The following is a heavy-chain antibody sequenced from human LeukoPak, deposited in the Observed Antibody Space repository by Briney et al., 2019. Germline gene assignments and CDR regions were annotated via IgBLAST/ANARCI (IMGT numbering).Heavy chain of an antibody. CDR1: GFTFSSCA. J-gene: IGHJ5*02. V-gene: IGHV3-23*01. CDR2: INGRGDNT. D-gene: IGHD2/OR15-2a*01. Sequence: PGGSLRLSCAASGFTFSSCAMNWVRQAPGKGLEWVSAINGRGDNTYYADSVKGRFTISRDNSKSTLFLQMNSLRAEDTAIYYCAKDRVSPGFNLFDPWGQGTLVTVSS. CDR3: AKDRVSPGFNLFDP.